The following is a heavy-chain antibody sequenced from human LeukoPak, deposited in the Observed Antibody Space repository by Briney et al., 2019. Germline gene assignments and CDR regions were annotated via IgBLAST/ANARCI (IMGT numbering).Heavy chain of an antibody. CDR1: GFTFSSYS. CDR2: ISSSSSYI. J-gene: IGHJ3*02. Sequence: GGSLRLSCAASGFTFSSYSMNWVRQAPGKGLEWVSSISSSSSYIYYADSVKGRFTISRDNAKNSLYLQMNSLRAEDTAVYYCARDPGSGAFDIWRQGTMVTVSS. D-gene: IGHD1-14*01. CDR3: ARDPGSGAFDI. V-gene: IGHV3-21*01.